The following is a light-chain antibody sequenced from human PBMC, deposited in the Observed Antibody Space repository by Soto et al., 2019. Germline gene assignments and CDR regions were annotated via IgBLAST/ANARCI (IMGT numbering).Light chain of an antibody. CDR3: QQYNNWPIT. J-gene: IGKJ5*01. Sequence: EIVMTQSPATLSVSPGERATLSCRASQSIGSNVAWYQQNPGQAPRLLIYDACTRATGIPASFSGSGSGTEFTLTISSLQSEDFAVYYCQQYNNWPITFGQGTRLEIK. CDR1: QSIGSN. V-gene: IGKV3-15*01. CDR2: DAC.